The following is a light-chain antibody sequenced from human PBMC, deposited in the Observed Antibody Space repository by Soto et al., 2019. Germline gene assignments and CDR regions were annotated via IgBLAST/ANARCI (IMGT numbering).Light chain of an antibody. CDR1: QSISSW. CDR2: KAS. CDR3: QQYDIYST. Sequence: DIQMTQSPSTLSASVGDRVTITCRASQSISSWLAWYHQKPGKAPKLLIYKASSLESGVPSRFSGGGSGTEFTLTISSLQPDDFATYYCQQYDIYSTFGQGTKVEVK. J-gene: IGKJ1*01. V-gene: IGKV1-5*03.